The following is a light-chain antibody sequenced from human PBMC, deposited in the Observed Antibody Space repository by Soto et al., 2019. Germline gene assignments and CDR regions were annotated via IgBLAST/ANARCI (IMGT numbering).Light chain of an antibody. CDR2: AAS. CDR3: QQSYSTPRT. Sequence: DIQMTQSPSSLSASVGDRVTITCRASPSISSYLNWYQQKPGKAPKLLIYAASSLQSGVPSRFSGSGSGTDFTLTISSLQPEDFATYYCQQSYSTPRTVGQGTKVDIK. V-gene: IGKV1-39*01. J-gene: IGKJ1*01. CDR1: PSISSY.